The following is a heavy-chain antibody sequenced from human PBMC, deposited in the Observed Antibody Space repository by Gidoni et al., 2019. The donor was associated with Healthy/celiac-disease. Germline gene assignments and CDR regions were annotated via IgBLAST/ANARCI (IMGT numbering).Heavy chain of an antibody. Sequence: QVQLVESGGGVVQPGWSLRLSCAASGFTFSSYGMHWVRQAPGKGLEWVAVISYDGSNKYYADSVKGRFTISRDNSKNTLYLQMNSLRAEDTAVYYCAKDWASIAARPEDYWGQGTLVTVSS. J-gene: IGHJ4*02. CDR1: GFTFSSYG. V-gene: IGHV3-30*18. D-gene: IGHD6-6*01. CDR2: ISYDGSNK. CDR3: AKDWASIAARPEDY.